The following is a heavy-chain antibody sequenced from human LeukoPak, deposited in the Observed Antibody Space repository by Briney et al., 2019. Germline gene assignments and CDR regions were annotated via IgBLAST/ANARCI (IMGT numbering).Heavy chain of an antibody. D-gene: IGHD3-9*01. J-gene: IGHJ4*02. V-gene: IGHV3-7*05. CDR3: ATSYDSLTGYPMGY. CDR1: GFTFSSYW. Sequence: PGGSLRLSCAASGFTFSSYWMSWVRQAPGKGLEWVANIKQDGGERYYVDSVKGRFTISRDNAKNSLYPQMNSLRAEDTAVYYCATSYDSLTGYPMGYWGQGTLVTVSS. CDR2: IKQDGGER.